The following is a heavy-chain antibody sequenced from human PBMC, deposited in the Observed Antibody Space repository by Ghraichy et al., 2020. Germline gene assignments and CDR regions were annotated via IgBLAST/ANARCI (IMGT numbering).Heavy chain of an antibody. CDR1: GFTFSSYA. V-gene: IGHV3-23*01. CDR2: ISGSGGST. CDR3: AKVQSYYDFWSGYYTFDY. Sequence: GESLNISCAASGFTFSSYAMSWVRQAPGKGLEWVSAISGSGGSTYYADSVKGRFTISRDNSKNTLYLQMNSLRAEDTAVYYCAKVQSYYDFWSGYYTFDYWGQGTLVTVSS. J-gene: IGHJ4*02. D-gene: IGHD3-3*01.